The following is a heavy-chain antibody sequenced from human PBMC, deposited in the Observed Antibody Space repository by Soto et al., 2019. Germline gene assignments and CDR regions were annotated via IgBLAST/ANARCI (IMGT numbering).Heavy chain of an antibody. CDR2: MNPNTGDS. J-gene: IGHJ4*02. Sequence: QVQLVQSGAEVRKPGASVKVSCEASGYTFTSYDIYWVRQATGKGLEWMGWMNPNTGDSSYAQNFQGRVTMTSDTCITTAQMELSSLRSEDTAVYYCARRAETNGWNGFGADKYYFDFWGQGTLVTVSS. D-gene: IGHD1-1*01. CDR3: ARRAETNGWNGFGADKYYFDF. CDR1: GYTFTSYD. V-gene: IGHV1-8*01.